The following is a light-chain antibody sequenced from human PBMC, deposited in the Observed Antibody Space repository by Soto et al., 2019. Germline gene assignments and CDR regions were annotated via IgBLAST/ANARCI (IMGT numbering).Light chain of an antibody. Sequence: DIQMTQSPSSLSASVGDRVTITCRASQGIVTYLAWYQQKSWRPPKLLIYGASTLQSGVPSRFSGSGSGTDFTLTINNLQPEDVATYYCQRYYGAPFTFGPGTKVNI. CDR3: QRYYGAPFT. CDR1: QGIVTY. CDR2: GAS. J-gene: IGKJ3*01. V-gene: IGKV1-27*01.